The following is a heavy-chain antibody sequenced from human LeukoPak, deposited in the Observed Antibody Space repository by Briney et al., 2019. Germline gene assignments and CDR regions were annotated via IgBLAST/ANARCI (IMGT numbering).Heavy chain of an antibody. V-gene: IGHV4-4*07. CDR1: GGSVTSYY. D-gene: IGHD1-26*01. J-gene: IGHJ4*02. CDR2: IYSSGDT. Sequence: PSETLSVTCTVSGGSVTSYYCNWIRQPAGKGLEWIGRIYSSGDTNYNPSLKSRITMSVDTSKNQFSLNLSSVTAADTAVYYCARDPFGSSLDYWGQGTLVTVSS. CDR3: ARDPFGSSLDY.